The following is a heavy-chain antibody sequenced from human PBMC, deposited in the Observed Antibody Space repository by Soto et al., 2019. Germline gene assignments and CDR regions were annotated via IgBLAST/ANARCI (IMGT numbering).Heavy chain of an antibody. CDR3: ARLRKGVNYYYGMDV. Sequence: QVQLQQWGAGLLKPSETLSLTCAIYGGSFSGYYWSWIRQPPGKGLEWIGEINHSGSTNYNPSLKSRVTISVDTSKNQFSPKLSSVTAADTAVYYCARLRKGVNYYYGMDVWGQGTTVTVSS. CDR1: GGSFSGYY. D-gene: IGHD3-16*01. CDR2: INHSGST. J-gene: IGHJ6*02. V-gene: IGHV4-34*01.